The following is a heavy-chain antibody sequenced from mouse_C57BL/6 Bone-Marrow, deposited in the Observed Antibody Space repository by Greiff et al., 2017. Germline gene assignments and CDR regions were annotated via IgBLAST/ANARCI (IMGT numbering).Heavy chain of an antibody. Sequence: QVQLQQPGAELVKPGASVKMSCKASGYTFTSYWITWVKQRPGQGLEWIGDIYPGSGSTNYNEKFKSKATLTVDTSSSTAYMQHSSLTSEDSAVYYCARGKAAQAAWFAYWGQGTLVTVSA. CDR1: GYTFTSYW. D-gene: IGHD3-2*02. V-gene: IGHV1-55*01. CDR2: IYPGSGST. CDR3: ARGKAAQAAWFAY. J-gene: IGHJ3*01.